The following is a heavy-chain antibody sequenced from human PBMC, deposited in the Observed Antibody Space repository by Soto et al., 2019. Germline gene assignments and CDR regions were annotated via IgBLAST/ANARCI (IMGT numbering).Heavy chain of an antibody. CDR3: ARGGYGSTGYYYYMDV. Sequence: PGESLKISCQASGYSFTDYWIGWVRQMPGKGLEWMGIIYPGDSETRYSPSFQGQVTISADRSTSTAYLQCSSLKASDAAIYYCARGGYGSTGYYYYMDVWGKGTTVTVSS. CDR2: IYPGDSET. CDR1: GYSFTDYW. J-gene: IGHJ6*03. D-gene: IGHD2-15*01. V-gene: IGHV5-51*01.